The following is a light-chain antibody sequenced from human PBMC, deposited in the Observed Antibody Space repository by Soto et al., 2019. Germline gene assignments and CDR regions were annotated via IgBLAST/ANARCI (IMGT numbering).Light chain of an antibody. CDR2: GAS. CDR3: QQYNNWPPLT. V-gene: IGKV3-15*01. CDR1: QSVSSN. J-gene: IGKJ4*01. Sequence: EIVMTQSPATLSVSPGERATLSCRASQSVSSNLAWYQQKPGQAPRLLIYGASTRATGIPARLSGSGSGIGLSLTISSLQAEDFAVYYCQQYNNWPPLTFGGGTTVEIK.